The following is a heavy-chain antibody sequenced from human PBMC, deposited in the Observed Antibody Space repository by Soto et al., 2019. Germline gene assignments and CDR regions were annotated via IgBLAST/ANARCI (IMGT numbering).Heavy chain of an antibody. CDR3: ARSGYELLYGRNVFDV. J-gene: IGHJ3*01. Sequence: QITLKESGPTLVKPTQTLTQTCSLSGFSLTTSGVSVGWIRQPPGKALEWLALIYWDDDKRYSPSLRSRLTITKDTSKNQVVLTMTNMDPVDTATYYCARSGYELLYGRNVFDVRGQGTMVTVSS. CDR2: IYWDDDK. D-gene: IGHD2-2*02. CDR1: GFSLTTSGVS. V-gene: IGHV2-5*02.